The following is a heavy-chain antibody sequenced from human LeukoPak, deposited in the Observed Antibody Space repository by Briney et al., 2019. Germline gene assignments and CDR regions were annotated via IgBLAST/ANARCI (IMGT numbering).Heavy chain of an antibody. J-gene: IGHJ4*02. V-gene: IGHV3-23*01. CDR1: GFTLSSYA. Sequence: GGSLRLSCAASGFTLSSYAMSWVRQAPGKGLGWVSAISDSGNTYHSDSVKGGFTISSDSSKNTLFLQMNRLRPEDAAVYYCAKAPVTTCRGAYCYPFDYWGQGTLVTVSS. D-gene: IGHD2-21*01. CDR2: ISDSGNT. CDR3: AKAPVTTCRGAYCYPFDY.